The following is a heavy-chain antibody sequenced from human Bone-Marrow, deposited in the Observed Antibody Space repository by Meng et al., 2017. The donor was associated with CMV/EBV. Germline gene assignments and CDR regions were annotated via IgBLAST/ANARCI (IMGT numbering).Heavy chain of an antibody. CDR3: TRPADSSGWYGYYYYGMDV. CDR1: GFTFSGSA. D-gene: IGHD6-19*01. V-gene: IGHV3-73*01. CDR2: IRSKANSYAT. J-gene: IGHJ6*02. Sequence: GGSLRLSCAASGFTFSGSAMHWVRQASGKGLEWVGRIRSKANSYATAYAASVKGRFTISRDDSKNTAYLQMNSLKTEDTAVYYCTRPADSSGWYGYYYYGMDVWGQGITVTVSS.